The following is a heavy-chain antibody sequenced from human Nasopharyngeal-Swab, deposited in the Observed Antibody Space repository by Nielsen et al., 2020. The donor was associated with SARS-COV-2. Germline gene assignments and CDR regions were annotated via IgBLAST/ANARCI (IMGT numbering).Heavy chain of an antibody. CDR1: GGSFSGYY. J-gene: IGHJ6*03. CDR3: AREVVVVPAALNHYYYMDV. D-gene: IGHD2-2*01. V-gene: IGHV4-34*01. Sequence: SETLSLTCAVYGGSFSGYYWSWIRQPPGKGLEWIGEINHSGSTNYNPSLKSRVTISVDTSKNQFSLKLSSVTAADTAVYYCAREVVVVPAALNHYYYMDVWGKGTTVTVSS. CDR2: INHSGST.